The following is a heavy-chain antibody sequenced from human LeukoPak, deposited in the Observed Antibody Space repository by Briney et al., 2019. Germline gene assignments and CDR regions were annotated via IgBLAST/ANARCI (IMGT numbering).Heavy chain of an antibody. CDR1: GFTFSSYA. V-gene: IGHV3-23*01. CDR3: AKGSRVEPVAYCDY. CDR2: ISGSGGNT. Sequence: GGTLRLSCAASGFTFSSYAMTWVRQAPGKGLEWVSAISGSGGNTYYADSVKGRFTISRDNSKNTLYLQMNSLRAEDTAVYYCAKGSRVEPVAYCDYWGQGTLVTVSS. D-gene: IGHD2-2*01. J-gene: IGHJ4*02.